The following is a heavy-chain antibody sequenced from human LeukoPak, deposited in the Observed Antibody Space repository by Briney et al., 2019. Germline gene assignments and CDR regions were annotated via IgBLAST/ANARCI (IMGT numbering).Heavy chain of an antibody. J-gene: IGHJ5*02. Sequence: GGSLRLSCAASGFTFSGHWMYWVRQAPGKGLVWVSRINSEGSSTAYADSVKGRFTISRDNAKNSLYLQMNSLRAEDTAVYCCARDHIPPGYYDILTGYPDNWFDPWGQGTLVTVSS. CDR3: ARDHIPPGYYDILTGYPDNWFDP. D-gene: IGHD3-9*01. CDR2: INSEGSST. CDR1: GFTFSGHW. V-gene: IGHV3-74*01.